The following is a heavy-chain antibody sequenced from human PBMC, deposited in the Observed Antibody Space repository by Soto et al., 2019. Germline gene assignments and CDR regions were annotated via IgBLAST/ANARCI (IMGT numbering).Heavy chain of an antibody. CDR1: GGTFSSYT. J-gene: IGHJ5*02. V-gene: IGHV1-69*02. CDR3: ARASAGGSSSRGGWFDP. Sequence: QVQLVQSGAEMKKPGSSVKVSCKASGGTFSSYTISWVRQAPEQGLEWMGRIIPILGIANYAQKFQGRVTITADKSTSTAYIELSSLRSEDTAVYYCARASAGGSSSRGGWFDPWGQGTLVTVSS. CDR2: IIPILGIA. D-gene: IGHD6-13*01.